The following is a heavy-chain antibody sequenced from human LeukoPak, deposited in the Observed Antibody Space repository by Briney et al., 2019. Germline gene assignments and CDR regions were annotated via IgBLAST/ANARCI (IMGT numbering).Heavy chain of an antibody. D-gene: IGHD6-13*01. CDR2: ISYDGGNK. V-gene: IGHV3-30*01. J-gene: IGHJ4*02. Sequence: GGSLRLSCVASGFTFSSYALHWVRQAPGKGLEWVAAISYDGGNKFYADSVKGRFTISRDNSRHTLYLQMNSLTPEDTSLYYCASNPGVATAGNDYWGQGTLVTVSS. CDR1: GFTFSSYA. CDR3: ASNPGVATAGNDY.